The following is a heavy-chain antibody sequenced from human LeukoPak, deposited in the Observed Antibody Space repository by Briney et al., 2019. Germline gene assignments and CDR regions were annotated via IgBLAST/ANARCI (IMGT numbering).Heavy chain of an antibody. CDR2: MNPNSGNT. CDR3: ARGVGSGYYYYYMDV. V-gene: IGHV1-8*01. D-gene: IGHD3-10*01. CDR1: GYTFTSYD. Sequence: ASVKVSCKASGYTFTSYDINWVRQATGQGLEWIGWMNPNSGNTGYAQKFQGRVTMTRNTSISTAYMELSSLRSEDTAVYYCARGVGSGYYYYYMDVWGKGTTVTVSS. J-gene: IGHJ6*03.